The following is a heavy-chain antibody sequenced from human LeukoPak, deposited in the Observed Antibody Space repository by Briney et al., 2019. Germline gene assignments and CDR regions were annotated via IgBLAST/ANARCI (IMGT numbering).Heavy chain of an antibody. CDR3: ARDVRPPHAYCGGDCYSLDY. J-gene: IGHJ4*02. V-gene: IGHV1-69*13. CDR2: IIPIFGTA. Sequence: PLASVKVSCKASGGTFSSYAISWVRQAPGQGLEWMGGIIPIFGTANYAQKLQGRVTITADESTSTAYMELSSLRSEDTAVYYCARDVRPPHAYCGGDCYSLDYWGQGALVTVSS. CDR1: GGTFSSYA. D-gene: IGHD2-21*02.